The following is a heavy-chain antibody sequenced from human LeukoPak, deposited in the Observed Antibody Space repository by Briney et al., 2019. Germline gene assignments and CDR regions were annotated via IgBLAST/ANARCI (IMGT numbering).Heavy chain of an antibody. Sequence: ASVKVSCKASGGTFSSYAISWVRQVPGRGLEWMGGIIPIFGTANYAQKFQGRVTITADESTSTAYMELSSLRSEDTAVYYCARGRRVRGVISPDVWGQGTTVTVSS. V-gene: IGHV1-69*13. CDR1: GGTFSSYA. CDR3: ARGRRVRGVISPDV. CDR2: IIPIFGTA. D-gene: IGHD3-10*01. J-gene: IGHJ6*02.